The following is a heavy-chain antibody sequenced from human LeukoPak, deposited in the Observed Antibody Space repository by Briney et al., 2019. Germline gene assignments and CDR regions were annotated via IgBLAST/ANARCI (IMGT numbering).Heavy chain of an antibody. CDR2: IYYSGST. CDR3: ARDRNYYDSSGQSWVYYYGMDV. D-gene: IGHD3-22*01. Sequence: RPSETLSLTCTVSGGSISSGDYYWSWIRQPPGKGLEWIGYIYYSGSTYYNPSLKSRVTISVDTSKNQFSLKLSSVTAADTAVYYCARDRNYYDSSGQSWVYYYGMDVWGQGTTVTVSS. J-gene: IGHJ6*02. CDR1: GGSISSGDYY. V-gene: IGHV4-30-4*01.